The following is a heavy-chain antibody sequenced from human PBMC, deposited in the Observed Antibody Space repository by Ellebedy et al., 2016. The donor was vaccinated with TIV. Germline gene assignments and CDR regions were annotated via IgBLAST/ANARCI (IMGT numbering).Heavy chain of an antibody. D-gene: IGHD6-19*01. CDR1: GGSISSYY. V-gene: IGHV4-4*07. CDR2: IYTSGST. Sequence: MPGGSLRLSCTVSGGSISSYYWSWIRQPAGKGLEWIGRIYTSGSTNYNPFLQSRVTMSVDTSKNQFSLKLSSVTAADTAVYYCAGGYSSGWTDYWGQGTLVTVSS. J-gene: IGHJ4*02. CDR3: AGGYSSGWTDY.